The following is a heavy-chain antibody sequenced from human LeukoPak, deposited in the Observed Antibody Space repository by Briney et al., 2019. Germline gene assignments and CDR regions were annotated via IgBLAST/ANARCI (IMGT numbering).Heavy chain of an antibody. CDR1: GGSISSGGYY. Sequence: SQTLSLTCTVSGGSISSGGYYWSWIRQRPGKGLEWIGYIYYSGSTYYNPSLKSRVTISVDTSKNQFSLKLSSVTAADTAVYYCARDRRYCSSTSCFNWFDPWGQGTLVTVSS. V-gene: IGHV4-31*03. J-gene: IGHJ5*02. CDR2: IYYSGST. CDR3: ARDRRYCSSTSCFNWFDP. D-gene: IGHD2-2*01.